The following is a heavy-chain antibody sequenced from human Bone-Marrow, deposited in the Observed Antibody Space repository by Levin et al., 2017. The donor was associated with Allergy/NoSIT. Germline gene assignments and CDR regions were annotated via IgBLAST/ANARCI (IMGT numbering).Heavy chain of an antibody. Sequence: PSETLSLTCSVSGDSISSGRYFWSWIRQHPGKGLEWVGYIYSSGSTYYSPSLKSRVIMSLDTSNNQFSLKLNSVTAADTAIYYCARGSYYNSPILNWGQGTPVTVSS. CDR1: GDSISSGRYF. D-gene: IGHD5-24*01. CDR2: IYSSGST. CDR3: ARGSYYNSPILN. J-gene: IGHJ4*02. V-gene: IGHV4-31*03.